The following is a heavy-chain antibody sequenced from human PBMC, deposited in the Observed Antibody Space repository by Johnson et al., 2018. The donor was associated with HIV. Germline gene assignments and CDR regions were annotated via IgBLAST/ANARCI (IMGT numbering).Heavy chain of an antibody. Sequence: VQLLESGGGLVQPGGSLRLSCAASGFTVSSNYMNWVRQAPGTGLAWIGRIKSKIDGGTEENGGPVKGRFTISRDNSKNTLYLQMNSLRAEDTAVYYCARGMARIAFDIWGQGTMVTVSS. CDR3: ARGMARIAFDI. CDR1: GFTVSSNY. J-gene: IGHJ3*02. CDR2: IKSKIDGGTE. D-gene: IGHD5-24*01. V-gene: IGHV3-15*01.